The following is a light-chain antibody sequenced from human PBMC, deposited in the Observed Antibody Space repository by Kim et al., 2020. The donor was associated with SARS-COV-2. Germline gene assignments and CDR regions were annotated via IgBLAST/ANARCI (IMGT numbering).Light chain of an antibody. CDR1: KVGEKY. Sequence: SVSPGQTGSLPCSGDKVGEKYACWYQQKTGQCPVLVIYQDSKRPSGIPERFSGSNSGNTATLTISGTQAMDEADYYCQAWDSSTVVFGGGTKLTVL. V-gene: IGLV3-1*01. J-gene: IGLJ2*01. CDR2: QDS. CDR3: QAWDSSTVV.